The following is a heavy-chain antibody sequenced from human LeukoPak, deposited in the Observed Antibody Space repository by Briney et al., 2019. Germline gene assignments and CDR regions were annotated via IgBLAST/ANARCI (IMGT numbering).Heavy chain of an antibody. D-gene: IGHD5-18*01. J-gene: IGHJ4*02. CDR1: GCTFTSYY. Sequence: ASVKVSCKAAGCTFTSYYMHWVRQAPGQWLEWMGIINPSGGSTSYAQKFQGRVTMTRDTSTSTVYMELSSLRSEDTAVYYCARDLGYERNDYWGQGTLVTVSS. V-gene: IGHV1-46*01. CDR2: INPSGGST. CDR3: ARDLGYERNDY.